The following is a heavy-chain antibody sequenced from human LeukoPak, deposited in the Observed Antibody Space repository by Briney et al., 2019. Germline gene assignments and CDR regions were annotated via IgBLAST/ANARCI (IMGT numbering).Heavy chain of an antibody. CDR3: AREDEVVVTY. Sequence: GGSLRLSCAASGFTVSSNYMSWVRQAPGKGLEWVSVIYSGGSTYYADSVKGRFTISRDNSKNTLYLQMNNLRAEDTAVYYCAREDEVVVTYWGQGTLVTVSS. J-gene: IGHJ4*02. CDR1: GFTVSSNY. D-gene: IGHD2-2*01. V-gene: IGHV3-66*01. CDR2: IYSGGST.